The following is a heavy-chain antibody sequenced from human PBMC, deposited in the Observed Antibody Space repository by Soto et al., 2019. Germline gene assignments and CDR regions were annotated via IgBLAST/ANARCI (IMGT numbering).Heavy chain of an antibody. CDR1: GFTFSSHA. D-gene: IGHD5-12*01. J-gene: IGHJ6*02. CDR2: ISYDGSNK. Sequence: QVQLVESGGGVVQPGRSLRLSCAASGFTFSSHAMYWVRQAPGKGLEWVAVISYDGSNKHYADSVKGRFTISRDNSKNTVYLQMNSLRGEDTAVYYCAKDEGYKTQWLVNHYYYYGMDVWGQGTTVTVSS. V-gene: IGHV3-30-3*01. CDR3: AKDEGYKTQWLVNHYYYYGMDV.